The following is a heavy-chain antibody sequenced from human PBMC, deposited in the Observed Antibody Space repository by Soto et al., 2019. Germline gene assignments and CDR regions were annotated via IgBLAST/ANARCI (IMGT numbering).Heavy chain of an antibody. CDR2: ISAYNGNT. CDR1: GYTFTNFG. Sequence: GASVKVSCKASGYTFTNFGFSWVRQAPGQGLEWMGWISAYNGNTNYAQKFQGRVTMTTDTSTSTAYMELSSLRSEDTAVYYCARDQDDILTGYDIILGYWG. CDR3: ARDQDDILTGYDIILGY. D-gene: IGHD3-9*01. V-gene: IGHV1-18*01. J-gene: IGHJ4*01.